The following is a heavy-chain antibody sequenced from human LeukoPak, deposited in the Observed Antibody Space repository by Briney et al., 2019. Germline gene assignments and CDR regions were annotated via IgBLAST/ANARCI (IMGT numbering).Heavy chain of an antibody. CDR3: ARGPLCSSTSCSPFAAFDI. J-gene: IGHJ3*02. D-gene: IGHD2-2*01. CDR2: INHSGST. Sequence: PSQTLSLTCAVSGGSISSGGYYWSWIRQPPGKGLEWIGEINHSGSTNYNPSLKSRVTISVDTSKNQFSLKLSSVTAADTAVYYCARGPLCSSTSCSPFAAFDIWGQGTMVTVSS. CDR1: GGSISSGGYY. V-gene: IGHV4-30-2*01.